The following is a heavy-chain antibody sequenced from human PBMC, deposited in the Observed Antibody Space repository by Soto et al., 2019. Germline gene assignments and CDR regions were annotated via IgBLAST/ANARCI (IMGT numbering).Heavy chain of an antibody. CDR2: IYYSGST. V-gene: IGHV4-30-4*01. CDR1: GGSISSGAYY. CDR3: ARDLYYDFWSGYYTGYYYYYGMDV. J-gene: IGHJ6*02. D-gene: IGHD3-3*01. Sequence: SETLSLTCPVSGGSISSGAYYWSWIRQPPGKGLEWIGYIYYSGSTYYNPSLKSRVTISVDTSKNQFSLKLSSVTAADTAVYYCARDLYYDFWSGYYTGYYYYYGMDVWGQGTTVT.